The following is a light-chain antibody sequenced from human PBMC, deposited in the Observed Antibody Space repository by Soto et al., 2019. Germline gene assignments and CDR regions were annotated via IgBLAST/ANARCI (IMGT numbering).Light chain of an antibody. V-gene: IGLV1-51*02. CDR2: ETT. CDR1: SSNIGATY. CDR3: ATWDTSLRVVV. J-gene: IGLJ2*01. Sequence: QSVLTQPPSVSAAPGQKVTISCSGSSSNIGATYVSWYQQLPGTAPRLLIYETTQRPSGIPDRFSASKSGTSATLNITGLQTGDEADYYCATWDTSLRVVVFGGGTKLTV.